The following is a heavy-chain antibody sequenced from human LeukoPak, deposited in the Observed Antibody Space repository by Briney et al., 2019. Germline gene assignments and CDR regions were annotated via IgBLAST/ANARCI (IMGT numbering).Heavy chain of an antibody. J-gene: IGHJ5*02. V-gene: IGHV1-24*01. CDR1: GYTLTELS. D-gene: IGHD2-21*01. CDR2: FDPEDGET. Sequence: ASVKVSCKVSGYTLTELSMHWVRQAPGKGLEWMGGFDPEDGETIYAQKFQGRVTMTEDTPTDTAYMELSSLRSEDTAVYYCATTPTSYCGGDCYHWGQGTLVTVSS. CDR3: ATTPTSYCGGDCYH.